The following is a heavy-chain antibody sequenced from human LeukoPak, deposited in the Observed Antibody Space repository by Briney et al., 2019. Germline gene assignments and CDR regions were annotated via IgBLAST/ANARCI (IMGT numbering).Heavy chain of an antibody. J-gene: IGHJ4*02. Sequence: SQTLSVTCAISGDAVSTNKATSNWIRQSPSRGLEWLGRTYYRSQWYNDYAVSVKSRITITPDTSTNQFSLHLNSVTPDDTAEYYCVRLVGNSWLDYWGQGTLVTVSS. CDR2: TYYRSQWYN. V-gene: IGHV6-1*01. D-gene: IGHD6-13*01. CDR3: VRLVGNSWLDY. CDR1: GDAVSTNKAT.